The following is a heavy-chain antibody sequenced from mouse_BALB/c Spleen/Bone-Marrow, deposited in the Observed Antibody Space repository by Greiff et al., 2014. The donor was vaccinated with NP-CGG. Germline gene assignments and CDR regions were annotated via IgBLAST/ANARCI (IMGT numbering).Heavy chain of an antibody. CDR2: IWAGGST. J-gene: IGHJ3*01. Sequence: VNVVESGPGLVAPSQSLSITCTVSGFSLTSYGVHWVRQPPGKGLEWLGVIWAGGSTNYNSALMSRLSISKDNSKSQVFLKMNSLQTDDTAMYYCARSTMITEGFAYWGQGTLVTVSA. CDR3: ARSTMITEGFAY. V-gene: IGHV2-9*02. D-gene: IGHD2-4*01. CDR1: GFSLTSYG.